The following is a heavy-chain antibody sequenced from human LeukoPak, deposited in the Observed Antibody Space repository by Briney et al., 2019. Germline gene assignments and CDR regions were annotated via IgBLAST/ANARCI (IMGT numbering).Heavy chain of an antibody. CDR1: GYTFTGYY. D-gene: IGHD3-9*01. V-gene: IGHV1-2*02. CDR3: AAGPNYDILTGPDGY. J-gene: IGHJ4*02. Sequence: ASVKVSCKASGYTFTGYYMHWVRQAPGQGLEWMGWINPNSGGTNYAQKFQERVTITRDMSTSTAYMELSSLRSEDTAVYYCAAGPNYDILTGPDGYWGQGTLVTVSS. CDR2: INPNSGGT.